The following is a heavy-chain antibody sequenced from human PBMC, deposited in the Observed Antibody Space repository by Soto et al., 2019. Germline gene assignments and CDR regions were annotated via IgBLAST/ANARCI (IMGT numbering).Heavy chain of an antibody. Sequence: PSETLSLTCTVSCGSISSGDYYWSWIRQPPGKGLEWIGYIYYSGSTYYNPSLKSRVTISVDTSKNQFSLKLSSVTAADTAVYYCASYSLLYYKYGMDVWGQGTTVTVSS. CDR1: CGSISSGDYY. CDR2: IYYSGST. J-gene: IGHJ6*02. D-gene: IGHD2-21*01. CDR3: ASYSLLYYKYGMDV. V-gene: IGHV4-30-4*01.